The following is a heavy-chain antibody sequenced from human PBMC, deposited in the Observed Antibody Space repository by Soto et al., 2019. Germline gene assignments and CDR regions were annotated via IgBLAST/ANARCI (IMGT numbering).Heavy chain of an antibody. V-gene: IGHV4-59*01. CDR2: IYYSGST. Sequence: SETLSLTCTVSGGSISSYYWSWIRQPPGKGLEWIGYIYYSGSTNSNPSLKSRVTISVDTSKNQFSLTLSSVTAAATAVYYCARGDDSIPYYGMDVWGQGTTFTVYS. D-gene: IGHD3-22*01. J-gene: IGHJ6*02. CDR1: GGSISSYY. CDR3: ARGDDSIPYYGMDV.